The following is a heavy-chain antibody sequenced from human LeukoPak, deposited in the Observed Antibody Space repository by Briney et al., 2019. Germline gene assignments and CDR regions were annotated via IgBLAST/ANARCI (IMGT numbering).Heavy chain of an antibody. CDR2: IYYSGST. J-gene: IGHJ4*02. Sequence: GTLRLSCAASGFTFSRYGMTWIRQPPGKGLEWIGSIYYSGSTYYNPSLKSRVTISVDTSKNQFSLKLSSVTAADTAVYYCARAGIVVALFDYWGQGTLVTVSS. CDR3: ARAGIVVALFDY. D-gene: IGHD6-19*01. V-gene: IGHV4-39*07. CDR1: GFTFSRYG.